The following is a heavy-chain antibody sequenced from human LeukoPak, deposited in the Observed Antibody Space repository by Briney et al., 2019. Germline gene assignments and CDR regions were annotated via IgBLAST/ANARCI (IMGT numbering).Heavy chain of an antibody. D-gene: IGHD2-2*01. V-gene: IGHV3-7*01. J-gene: IGHJ3*02. Sequence: PGGALRLACAASRFTLSSYWMSWVPQAPGKGLEWVANIKQDGSEQYYVDSVKGRFTISRDNANNSLYLQMNSLRAEDTAVYYCARPICSSTSCFDAFDIWGQGTMVTVSS. CDR1: RFTLSSYW. CDR2: IKQDGSEQ. CDR3: ARPICSSTSCFDAFDI.